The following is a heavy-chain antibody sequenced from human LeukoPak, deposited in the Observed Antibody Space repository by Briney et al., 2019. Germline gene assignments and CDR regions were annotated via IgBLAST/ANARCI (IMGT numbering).Heavy chain of an antibody. Sequence: KGLEWIGYIYYSGSTYYNPSLRSRVTISVDTSKNQFSLKLSSVTAADTAVYYCARGPTGYFDLWGRGTLVTVSS. J-gene: IGHJ2*01. CDR3: ARGPTGYFDL. V-gene: IGHV4-31*02. CDR2: IYYSGST.